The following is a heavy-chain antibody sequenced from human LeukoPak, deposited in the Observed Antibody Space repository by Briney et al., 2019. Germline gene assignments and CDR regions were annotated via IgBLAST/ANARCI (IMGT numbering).Heavy chain of an antibody. J-gene: IGHJ5*02. CDR2: IYHTGST. Sequence: PSETLSLTCSVSGGSISSTSFYWGWIRQPPGKGLEWIGSIYHTGSTYYNPSLRSRVTISVDPSKDQFSLKVLSVTTADTAVYYCAATLTGYDFWSGKKNWFDPWGQGTLVTVSS. CDR3: AATLTGYDFWSGKKNWFDP. V-gene: IGHV4-39*01. CDR1: GGSISSTSFY. D-gene: IGHD3-3*01.